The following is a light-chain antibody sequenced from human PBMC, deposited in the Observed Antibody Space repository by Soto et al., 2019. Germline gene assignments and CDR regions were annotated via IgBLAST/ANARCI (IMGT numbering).Light chain of an antibody. J-gene: IGKJ4*01. Sequence: EISMTHSPSTLSVSPGERASLSCRASHSVSSDLAWYQQKPGQAPRLLIYGASTRATGIPARFSGSGSGTEFTLTISSLQSEDFEVYYCQQYNNWPLTFGGGTKVDIK. V-gene: IGKV3-15*01. CDR3: QQYNNWPLT. CDR1: HSVSSD. CDR2: GAS.